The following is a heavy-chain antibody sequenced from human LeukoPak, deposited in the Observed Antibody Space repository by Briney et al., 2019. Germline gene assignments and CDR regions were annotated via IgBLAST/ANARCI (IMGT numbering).Heavy chain of an antibody. CDR2: INRDGSRT. CDR3: VRSLTGTDDY. V-gene: IGHV3-74*01. CDR1: GFAFSTSW. D-gene: IGHD3-9*01. Sequence: GGSLRLSCAASGFAFSTSWMHWVRQAPGKGLVWVSHINRDGSRTTYADSVKGRFTISRDNAKNTVYLQMNSLRAEDTALYFCVRSLTGTDDYWGQGTLVTVSS. J-gene: IGHJ4*02.